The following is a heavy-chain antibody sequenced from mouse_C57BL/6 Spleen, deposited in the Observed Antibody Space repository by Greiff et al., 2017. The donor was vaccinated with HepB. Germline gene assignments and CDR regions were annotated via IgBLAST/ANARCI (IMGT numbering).Heavy chain of an antibody. CDR1: GYTFTSYW. Sequence: QVQLQQPGTELVKPGASVKLSCKASGYTFTSYWMHWVKQRPGQGLEWIGNINPSNGGTNYNEKFKSKATLTVDKSSSTAYMQLSSLTSEDSAVYYWARQGGSRGYYAMDDWGQGTSVTVSS. V-gene: IGHV1-53*01. CDR2: INPSNGGT. J-gene: IGHJ4*01. D-gene: IGHD1-1*01. CDR3: ARQGGSRGYYAMDD.